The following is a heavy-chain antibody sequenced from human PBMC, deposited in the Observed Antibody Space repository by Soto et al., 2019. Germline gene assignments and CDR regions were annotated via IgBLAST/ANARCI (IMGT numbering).Heavy chain of an antibody. CDR1: GFSLSNSKMG. CDR3: VRATGYCSGGSCYPKWFDP. D-gene: IGHD2-15*01. CDR2: ISSNDEK. V-gene: IGHV2-26*01. J-gene: IGHJ5*02. Sequence: QVTLKESGPVLVKPTETLTLTCTVSGFSLSNSKMGVSWISQPQGKPLEWLAQISSNDEKTYRTSLKSRLTISKDTSKSQVVLNMANMDPVDTGTYFCVRATGYCSGGSCYPKWFDPWGQGILVTVSS.